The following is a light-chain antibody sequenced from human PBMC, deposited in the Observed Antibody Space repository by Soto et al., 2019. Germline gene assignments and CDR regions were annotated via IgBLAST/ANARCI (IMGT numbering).Light chain of an antibody. CDR3: SSYTPGSTL. J-gene: IGLJ1*01. CDR1: SSAIGGYNY. V-gene: IGLV2-14*01. CDR2: DVG. Sequence: QSALTQPASVSGSPGQSIAISCTGTSSAIGGYNYVSWYQQHPGKAPKLILYDVGTRPSGVSDRFSGSKSGNTASLTISGLQAEDKADYYCSSYTPGSTLFGTGTKVTVL.